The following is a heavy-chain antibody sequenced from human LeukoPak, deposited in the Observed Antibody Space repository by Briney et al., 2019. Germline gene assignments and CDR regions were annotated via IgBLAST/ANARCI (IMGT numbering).Heavy chain of an antibody. V-gene: IGHV4-59*01. CDR2: IYYSGST. D-gene: IGHD3/OR15-3a*01. Sequence: SETLSLTCSVSGGSISTYYWSWIRQPPGKGLEWIGYIYYSGSTNYNPSLKSRVTISVDTSKNQFSLKLSSVTAADTAVYYCARGGPDAFDIWGQGTMVTVSS. J-gene: IGHJ3*02. CDR3: ARGGPDAFDI. CDR1: GGSISTYY.